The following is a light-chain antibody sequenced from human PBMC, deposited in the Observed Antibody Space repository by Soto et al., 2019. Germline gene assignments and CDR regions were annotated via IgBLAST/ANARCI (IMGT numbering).Light chain of an antibody. Sequence: EIVLTQSPGTLSLSPGERATLSCRASQSVNSNYLAWYQQKPGQGPRLLMYGTSSRATGIPDRFSGSGSGTDFTLTISRLAPEDFAVYYCQQYDNSPRPFGQGTKVEIK. V-gene: IGKV3-20*01. CDR3: QQYDNSPRP. J-gene: IGKJ1*01. CDR2: GTS. CDR1: QSVNSNY.